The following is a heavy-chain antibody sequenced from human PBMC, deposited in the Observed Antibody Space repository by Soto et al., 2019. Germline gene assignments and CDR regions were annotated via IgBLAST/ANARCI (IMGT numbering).Heavy chain of an antibody. V-gene: IGHV3-21*01. CDR3: ARDEGSSLAFDGTPSYFDY. D-gene: IGHD3-3*02. J-gene: IGHJ4*02. Sequence: GGSLRLSCAASGFTFSSYSMNWVRQAPGKGLEWVSSISSSSSYIYYADSVKGRFTISRDNAKNSLYLQMNSLRAEDTAVYYCARDEGSSLAFDGTPSYFDYWGQGTLVTVSS. CDR1: GFTFSSYS. CDR2: ISSSSSYI.